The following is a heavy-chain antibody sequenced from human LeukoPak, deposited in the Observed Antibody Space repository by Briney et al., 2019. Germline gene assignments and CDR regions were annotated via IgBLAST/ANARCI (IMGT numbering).Heavy chain of an antibody. CDR2: FDPEDGET. D-gene: IGHD3-22*01. V-gene: IGHV1-24*01. CDR1: GYTLTELS. CDR3: AKLLDLSYYYDSSGYWDY. Sequence: GASVKVSCEVSGYTLTELSMHWVRQAPGKGLEWMGGFDPEDGETIYAQKFQGRVTMTEDTSTDTAYMELSSLRAEDTAVYYCAKLLDLSYYYDSSGYWDYWGQGTLVTVSS. J-gene: IGHJ4*02.